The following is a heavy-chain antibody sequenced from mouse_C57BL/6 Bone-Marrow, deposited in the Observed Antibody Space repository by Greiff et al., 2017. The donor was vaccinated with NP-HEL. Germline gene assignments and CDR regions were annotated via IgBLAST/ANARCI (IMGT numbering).Heavy chain of an antibody. Sequence: QVQLKQPGAELVKPGASVKLSCKASGYTFTSYWMHWVKQRPGQGLEWIGMIHPNSGSTNYNEKFKSKATLTVDKSSSTAYMQLSSLTSEDSAVYYCARCPGTGFAYWGQGTLVTVSA. D-gene: IGHD4-1*01. CDR2: IHPNSGST. J-gene: IGHJ3*01. V-gene: IGHV1-64*01. CDR1: GYTFTSYW. CDR3: ARCPGTGFAY.